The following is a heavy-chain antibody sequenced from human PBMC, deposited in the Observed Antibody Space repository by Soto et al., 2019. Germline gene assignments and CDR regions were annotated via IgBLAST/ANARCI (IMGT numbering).Heavy chain of an antibody. CDR2: IYYSGST. CDR3: ARGGGYSYGYTPRFDY. V-gene: IGHV4-59*01. CDR1: GGSISSYY. J-gene: IGHJ4*02. Sequence: SETLSLTCTVSGGSISSYYWSWIRQPPGKGLEWIGYIYYSGSTNYNPSLKSRVTISVDTSKNQFSLKLSSVTAADTAVYYCARGGGYSYGYTPRFDYWGQGTLVTVSS. D-gene: IGHD5-18*01.